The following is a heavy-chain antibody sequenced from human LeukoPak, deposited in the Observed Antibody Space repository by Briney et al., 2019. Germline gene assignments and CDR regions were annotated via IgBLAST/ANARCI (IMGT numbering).Heavy chain of an antibody. CDR2: ISGSGGST. Sequence: GGSLRLSCAASGFTFSSYGMSWVRQAPGKGLEWVSAISGSGGSTYYADSVKGRFTISRDNSKNTLYLQMNSLRADDTAVYYCAKGGLVHRFDPWGQGTLVTVSS. V-gene: IGHV3-23*01. J-gene: IGHJ5*02. CDR3: AKGGLVHRFDP. CDR1: GFTFSSYG.